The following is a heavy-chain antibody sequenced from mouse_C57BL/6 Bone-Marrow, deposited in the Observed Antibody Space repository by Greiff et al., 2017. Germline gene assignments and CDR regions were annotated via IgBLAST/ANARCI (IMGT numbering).Heavy chain of an antibody. V-gene: IGHV5-17*01. CDR3: ARGITRVEAWFAY. CDR1: GFTFSDYG. CDR2: ISSGSSTI. Sequence: EVQGVESGGGLVKPGGSLKLSCAASGFTFSDYGMHWVRQAPEKGLEWVAYISSGSSTIYYADTVKGRFTISRDNAKNTLFLQRTSLRSEDTAMYYCARGITRVEAWFAYWGQGTLVTVSA. D-gene: IGHD1-1*01. J-gene: IGHJ3*01.